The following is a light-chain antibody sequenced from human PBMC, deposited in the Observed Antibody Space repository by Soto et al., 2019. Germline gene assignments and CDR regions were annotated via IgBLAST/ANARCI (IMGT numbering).Light chain of an antibody. J-gene: IGKJ1*01. Sequence: DIVMTQSPDSLAVSLGERATINCKSSQSVLYNSDNKNYLSWYQQKPGQPPKLLIYWASTRESGVPDRFSGRGSGTDFTLTISSLQAEDVAVYYCQQYYVTPLTFGQGTKVEIK. CDR1: QSVLYNSDNKNY. V-gene: IGKV4-1*01. CDR3: QQYYVTPLT. CDR2: WAS.